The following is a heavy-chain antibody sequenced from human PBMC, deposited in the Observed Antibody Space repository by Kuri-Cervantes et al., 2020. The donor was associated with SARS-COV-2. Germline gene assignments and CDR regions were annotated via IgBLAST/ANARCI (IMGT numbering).Heavy chain of an antibody. D-gene: IGHD1-26*01. V-gene: IGHV4-34*01. CDR2: VNHRGST. CDR3: ARDRMWEPNRYYYYYYYMDA. Sequence: SETLSLTCAFYGESFSGYYWNWIRQSPGKGLEWIGEVNHRGSTNYNPSLKSRVTISVDTSSKQFSLHLGSVTAADTAVYYCARDRMWEPNRYYYYYYYMDAWGKGTTVTVSS. J-gene: IGHJ6*03. CDR1: GESFSGYY.